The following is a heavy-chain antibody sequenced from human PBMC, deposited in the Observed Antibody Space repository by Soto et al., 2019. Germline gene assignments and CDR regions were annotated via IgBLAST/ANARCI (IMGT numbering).Heavy chain of an antibody. CDR2: INGDGRTT. CDR3: ARDTLVAFDI. Sequence: GGSLRLSCAASGFTFSSYWMHWVRQAPGKGLLWVSRINGDGRTTNYADSVKGRLTISRDDAKNTLYLQMNSLRAEDTAVYYCARDTLVAFDIWGQGAMVTVSS. V-gene: IGHV3-74*01. J-gene: IGHJ3*02. CDR1: GFTFSSYW. D-gene: IGHD6-6*01.